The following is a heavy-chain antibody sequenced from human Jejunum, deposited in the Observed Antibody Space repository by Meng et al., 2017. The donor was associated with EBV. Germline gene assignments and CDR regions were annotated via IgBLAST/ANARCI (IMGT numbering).Heavy chain of an antibody. V-gene: IGHV3-74*01. CDR2: IKTDGSYT. D-gene: IGHD3-22*01. CDR3: ARGYYSIPVY. CDR1: GFTFGEHW. J-gene: IGHJ4*02. Sequence: EFPLVVSLGALIHPGASLRLSCSASGFTFGEHWMYWFRQAPGKGLVWVSRIKTDGSYTSYADSVKGRFTTSRDNDKNTLYRQMNGLRDEDTAVYYCARGYYSIPVYWGQGALVTVSS.